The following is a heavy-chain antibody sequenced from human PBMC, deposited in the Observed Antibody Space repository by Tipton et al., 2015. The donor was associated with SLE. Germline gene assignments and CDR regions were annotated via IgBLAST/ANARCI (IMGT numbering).Heavy chain of an antibody. D-gene: IGHD6-13*01. CDR3: ARRSSSWDVN. Sequence: TLSLTCTVSGGSISSGDYYWSWIRQHPGKGLEWIGYIYYTGSTYYNPSLKSRVTISVDTSKNQFSLKLSSVTAADTAVYYCARRSSSWDVNWGQGTLVTVSS. V-gene: IGHV4-30-4*01. J-gene: IGHJ4*02. CDR2: IYYTGST. CDR1: GGSISSGDYY.